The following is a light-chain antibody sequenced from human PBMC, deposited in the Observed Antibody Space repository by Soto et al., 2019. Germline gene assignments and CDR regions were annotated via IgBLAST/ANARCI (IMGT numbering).Light chain of an antibody. V-gene: IGKV1-5*01. CDR1: QSISRW. CDR3: QQYNTYST. CDR2: EAS. J-gene: IGKJ5*01. Sequence: DIQMTQSPATLSASVGDRVTITCRASQSISRWLTWYQQKPGKAPKLLIYEASTLHSGVPSRFSGGGSGTDFTLTISSLQPEDFATYYCQQYNTYSTFGQGTRLEIK.